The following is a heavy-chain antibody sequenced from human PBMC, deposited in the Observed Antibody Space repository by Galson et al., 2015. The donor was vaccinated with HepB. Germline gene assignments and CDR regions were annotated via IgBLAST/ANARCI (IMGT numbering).Heavy chain of an antibody. CDR2: ISSSSSYI. D-gene: IGHD3-9*01. CDR3: ARDRNYDILTGYEGLDY. Sequence: SLRLSCAASGFTFSSYSMNWARQAPGQGLEWVSSISSSSSYIYYADSVKGRFTISRDNAKNSLYLQMNSLRAEDTAVYYCARDRNYDILTGYEGLDYWGQGTLVTVSS. V-gene: IGHV3-21*01. CDR1: GFTFSSYS. J-gene: IGHJ4*02.